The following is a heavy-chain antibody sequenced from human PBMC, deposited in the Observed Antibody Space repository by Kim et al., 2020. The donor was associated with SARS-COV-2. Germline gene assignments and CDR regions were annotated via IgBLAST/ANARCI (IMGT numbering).Heavy chain of an antibody. CDR3: ARSKEATKGAVAFDI. V-gene: IGHV1-69*04. D-gene: IGHD1-26*01. CDR1: GGTFSSYA. CDR2: IIPILGIA. Sequence: SVKVSCKASGGTFSSYAISWVRQAPGQGLEWMGRIIPILGIANYAQKFQGRVTITADKSTSTAYMELSSLRSEDTAVYYCARSKEATKGAVAFDIWGQGTMVTVSS. J-gene: IGHJ3*02.